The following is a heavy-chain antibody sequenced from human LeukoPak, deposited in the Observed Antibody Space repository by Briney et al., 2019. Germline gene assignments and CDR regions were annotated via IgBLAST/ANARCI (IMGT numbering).Heavy chain of an antibody. CDR2: ISSSGTTI. J-gene: IGHJ4*02. CDR3: ARRDPGKAFSPPVDH. V-gene: IGHV3-48*04. Sequence: GGSLRLSCAASGFTFSSYSMNWVRQAPGKGLEWVSYISSSGTTIYYADSVKGRFTISRDNAKNSLYLQMNSLRAEDTAVYYCARRDPGKAFSPPVDHWGQGTLVTVSS. CDR1: GFTFSSYS.